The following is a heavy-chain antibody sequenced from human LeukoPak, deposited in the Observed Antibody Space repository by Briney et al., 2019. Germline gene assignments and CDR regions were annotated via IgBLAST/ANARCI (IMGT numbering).Heavy chain of an antibody. V-gene: IGHV3-48*01. D-gene: IGHD3-22*01. CDR1: GFAFSDYS. J-gene: IGHJ4*02. Sequence: PGGSLRLSCSASGFAFSDYSLNWVRQAPGKGLEWVSYIGVSGATVKYADSVKGRFTISRDNARNSLYLQMNSLRAEDTAVYYCARDSGSYYDRLDCWGQGTLVTVSS. CDR2: IGVSGATV. CDR3: ARDSGSYYDRLDC.